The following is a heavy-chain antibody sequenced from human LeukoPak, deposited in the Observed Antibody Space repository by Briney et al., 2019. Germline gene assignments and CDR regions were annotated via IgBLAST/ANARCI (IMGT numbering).Heavy chain of an antibody. D-gene: IGHD3-22*01. CDR3: ARRGYGSSGYTNWFDP. Sequence: GGSLRLSCAASGFTFSSYSMNWVRQAPGKGLEWISYISSSSSTIYSADSVKGRFTISRDNAKNSLYPQMNSLRDEDTAVYYCARRGYGSSGYTNWFDPWGRGTLVTVSS. CDR1: GFTFSSYS. V-gene: IGHV3-48*02. CDR2: ISSSSSTI. J-gene: IGHJ5*02.